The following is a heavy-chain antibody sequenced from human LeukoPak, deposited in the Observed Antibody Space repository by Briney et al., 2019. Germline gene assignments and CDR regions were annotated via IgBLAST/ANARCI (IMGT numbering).Heavy chain of an antibody. D-gene: IGHD3-22*01. J-gene: IGHJ4*02. CDR1: GFTVSSND. V-gene: IGHV3-53*01. CDR3: AIYDSSGYCNY. Sequence: GGSLRLSCAASGFTVSSNDMSWVRQAPGKGLEWDSVIYSGGRTFYADSVKGRFTISRDNSKNTLYLQMNSLRAEDTAVYYCAIYDSSGYCNYWGQGTLVTVSS. CDR2: IYSGGRT.